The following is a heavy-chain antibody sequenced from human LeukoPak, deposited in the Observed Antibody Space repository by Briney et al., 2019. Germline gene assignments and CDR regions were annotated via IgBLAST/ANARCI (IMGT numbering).Heavy chain of an antibody. CDR3: ASSPGLWFGVPDAFDI. V-gene: IGHV4-59*01. CDR2: IYYSGST. CDR1: GGSISSYY. J-gene: IGHJ3*02. D-gene: IGHD3-10*01. Sequence: PSETLSLTCTVSGGSISSYYWSWIRQPPGKGLEWIGYIYYSGSTNYNPSLKSRVTISVDTSKNQFSLKLSSVTAADTAVYYCASSPGLWFGVPDAFDIWGQGTMVTVSS.